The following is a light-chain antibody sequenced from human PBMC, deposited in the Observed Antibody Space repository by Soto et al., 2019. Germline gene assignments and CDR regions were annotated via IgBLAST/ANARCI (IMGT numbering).Light chain of an antibody. CDR3: QQLNSFPIP. CDR2: GAS. Sequence: IQLTQSPSSLSASVGDRVTITCRASQGISSFLAWYQQKPGKAPKLLIYGASTLHSGVPSRFSGSGSGTDFTLTIGSLQPEDFGTYYCQQLNSFPIPFGPGTKVDI. J-gene: IGKJ3*01. V-gene: IGKV1-9*01. CDR1: QGISSF.